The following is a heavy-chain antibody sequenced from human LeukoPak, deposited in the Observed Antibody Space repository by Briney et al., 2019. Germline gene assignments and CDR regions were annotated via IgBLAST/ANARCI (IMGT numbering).Heavy chain of an antibody. D-gene: IGHD3-3*01. J-gene: IGHJ4*02. CDR3: AREGPFWSGNYQGN. Sequence: GESLKISCEASEFTFSRYAMSWVRQAPGKGLEWVSATSGSGGSTYYADSVQGRFTISRDNSKNTLYLQMSSLRTEDTAVYYCAREGPFWSGNYQGNWGQGTLVTVSS. CDR2: TSGSGGST. V-gene: IGHV3-23*01. CDR1: EFTFSRYA.